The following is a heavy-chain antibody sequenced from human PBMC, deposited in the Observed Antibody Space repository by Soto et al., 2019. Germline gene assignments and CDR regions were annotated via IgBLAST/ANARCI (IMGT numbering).Heavy chain of an antibody. Sequence: SVEVSCKASGGTFSSYSISWVRQAPGEGLEWMGGIIPIFGTANYAQKFQGRVTITAGESTSTAYMELSSLRSEDTAVYYCARGQITMVRGVIIKVFDYWGQGTLVTVSS. V-gene: IGHV1-69*13. CDR2: IIPIFGTA. CDR3: ARGQITMVRGVIIKVFDY. D-gene: IGHD3-10*01. J-gene: IGHJ4*02. CDR1: GGTFSSYS.